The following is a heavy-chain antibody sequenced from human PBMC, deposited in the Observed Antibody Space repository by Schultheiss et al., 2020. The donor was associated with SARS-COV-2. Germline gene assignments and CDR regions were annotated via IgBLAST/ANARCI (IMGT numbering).Heavy chain of an antibody. Sequence: GESLKISCAASGFTFSSYEMNWVRQAPGKGLEWVSYISSSGSTIYYADSVKGRFTISRDNAKNSLYLQMNSLRAEDTAVYYCARAVFSTSCHWFDPWGQGTLVTVSS. J-gene: IGHJ5*02. CDR2: ISSSGSTI. CDR1: GFTFSSYE. CDR3: ARAVFSTSCHWFDP. D-gene: IGHD2-2*01. V-gene: IGHV3-48*03.